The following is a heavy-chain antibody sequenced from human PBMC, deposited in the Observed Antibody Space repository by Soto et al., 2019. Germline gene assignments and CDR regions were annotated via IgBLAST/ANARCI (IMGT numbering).Heavy chain of an antibody. CDR3: ARLPYYHAFDI. CDR2: IYYSGST. D-gene: IGHD3-10*01. CDR1: GGSISSSSYY. Sequence: HSETLSLTCTVSGGSISSSSYYWGWIRQPPGKGLEWIGCIYYSGSTYYNPSLKSRVTISVDTSKNQFSLKLSSVTAADTAVYYCARLPYYHAFDIWGQGTMVTVSS. J-gene: IGHJ3*02. V-gene: IGHV4-39*01.